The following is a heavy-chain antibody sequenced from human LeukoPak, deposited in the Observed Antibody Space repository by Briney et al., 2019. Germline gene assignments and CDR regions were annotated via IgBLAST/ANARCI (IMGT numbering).Heavy chain of an antibody. CDR1: GYIFNDYY. CDR2: INPSSGGT. J-gene: IGHJ4*02. D-gene: IGHD4-11*01. Sequence: ASVKVSCKASGYIFNDYYIHWVRQAPGQGLEWMGWINPSSGGTGYAQKFQGRVTMTRDTSISTAYMELSRLRSDDTAVYYCARDYSNYGFDYWGQGTLVTVSS. CDR3: ARDYSNYGFDY. V-gene: IGHV1-2*02.